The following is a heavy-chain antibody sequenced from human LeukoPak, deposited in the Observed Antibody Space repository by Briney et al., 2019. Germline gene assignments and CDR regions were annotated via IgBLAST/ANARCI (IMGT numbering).Heavy chain of an antibody. Sequence: PSETLSLTCTVSGGSISSSSYYWGWIRQPPGKGLEWIGSIYYSGSTYYNPSLKSRVTISVDTSKNQFSLKLSSVTAADTAVYYCARHNRFNYYDSSGARIDYWGQGTLVTVSS. D-gene: IGHD3-22*01. V-gene: IGHV4-39*01. CDR1: GGSISSSSYY. CDR2: IYYSGST. CDR3: ARHNRFNYYDSSGARIDY. J-gene: IGHJ4*02.